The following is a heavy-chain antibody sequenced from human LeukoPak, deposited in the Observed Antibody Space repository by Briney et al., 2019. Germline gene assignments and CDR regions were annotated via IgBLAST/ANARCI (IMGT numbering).Heavy chain of an antibody. CDR1: GYTFIGYY. D-gene: IGHD5-18*01. J-gene: IGHJ4*02. CDR2: IIPIFGTA. V-gene: IGHV1-69*05. CDR3: ARDLQLGGR. Sequence: ASVKVSCKASGYTFIGYYMHWVRQAPGQGLEWMGGIIPIFGTANYAQKFQGRVTITTDESTSTAYMELSSLRSEDTAVYYCARDLQLGGRWGQGTLVTVSS.